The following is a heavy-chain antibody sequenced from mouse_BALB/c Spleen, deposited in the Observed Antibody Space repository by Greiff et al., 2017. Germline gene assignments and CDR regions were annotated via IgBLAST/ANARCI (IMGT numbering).Heavy chain of an antibody. CDR2: IYPYNGGT. J-gene: IGHJ1*01. CDR3: ERRGWYFDV. CDR1: GYTFTDYN. Sequence: VQLKQSGPELVKPGASVKISCKASGYTFTDYNMHWVKQSHGKSLEWIGYIYPYNGGTGYNQKFKSKATLTIDNSSSTAYMELRSLTSEDSAVYYCERRGWYFDVWGAGTTVTVSS. V-gene: IGHV1S29*02.